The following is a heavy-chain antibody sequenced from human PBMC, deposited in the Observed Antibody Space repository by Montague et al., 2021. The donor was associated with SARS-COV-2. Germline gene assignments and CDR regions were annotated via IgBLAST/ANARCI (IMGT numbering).Heavy chain of an antibody. V-gene: IGHV4-39*01. CDR3: ARQGSGSYSNGFDP. J-gene: IGHJ5*02. Sequence: SETLSLTCTVSGGSISSSSYNWGWIRQPPGKGLEWIGSIHYSGSPYYNPSLKSRVTISVDTSKNQFSLKLSSVTAADTAVYYCARQGSGSYSNGFDPWGQGTLVTVSS. D-gene: IGHD1-26*01. CDR1: GGSISSSSYN. CDR2: IHYSGSP.